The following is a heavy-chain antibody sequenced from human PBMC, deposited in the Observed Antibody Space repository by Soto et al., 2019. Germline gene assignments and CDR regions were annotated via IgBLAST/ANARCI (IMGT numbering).Heavy chain of an antibody. D-gene: IGHD4-4*01. CDR2: IYSGGST. CDR1: GFTVSSNY. CDR3: ARLPRYSNYYYYGMDV. Sequence: GGSLRLSCAASGFTVSSNYMSWVRQAPGKGLEWVSVIYSGGSTYYADSVKGRFTISRHNSKNTLYLQMNSLRAEDTAVYYCARLPRYSNYYYYGMDVWGQGTTVTVSS. V-gene: IGHV3-53*04. J-gene: IGHJ6*02.